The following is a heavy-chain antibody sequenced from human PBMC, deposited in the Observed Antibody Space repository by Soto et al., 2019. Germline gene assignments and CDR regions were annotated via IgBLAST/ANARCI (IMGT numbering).Heavy chain of an antibody. CDR1: GFSFSTFA. D-gene: IGHD3-3*01. V-gene: IGHV3-30-3*01. J-gene: IGHJ5*02. CDR3: ARDGLPDDFRSGGYWFDP. CDR2: ISHDGRNE. Sequence: AYLVESGGGVVQPGRSLRLSCAASGFSFSTFALHWVRQAPGEGLEWVALISHDGRNEKYAESVKGRFTISRDNSKNTVYMQMDSLRLEDTGVYYCARDGLPDDFRSGGYWFDPWGQGTQVTVSS.